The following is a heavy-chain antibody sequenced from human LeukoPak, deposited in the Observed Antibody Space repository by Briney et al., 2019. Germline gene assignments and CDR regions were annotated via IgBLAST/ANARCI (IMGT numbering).Heavy chain of an antibody. J-gene: IGHJ4*02. D-gene: IGHD1-14*01. Sequence: GGSLRLSCAASGFTFSSYGMHWVRQAPGKGLEWVAFIRYDGSNKYYADSVKGRFTISRDNSKNTLYLQMNSLRAEDTAVYYCAKDVEPSPGIDNWGQGTLVTVSS. CDR1: GFTFSSYG. CDR3: AKDVEPSPGIDN. CDR2: IRYDGSNK. V-gene: IGHV3-30*02.